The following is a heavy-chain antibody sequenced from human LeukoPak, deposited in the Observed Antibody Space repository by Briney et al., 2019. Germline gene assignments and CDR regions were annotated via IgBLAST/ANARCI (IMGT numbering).Heavy chain of an antibody. D-gene: IGHD3-9*01. J-gene: IGHJ5*02. CDR2: ISSNSRTT. V-gene: IGHV3-48*01. Sequence: PGGSLRLSCEASGFIFSTYGMAWVRQAPGKGLEWISYISSNSRTTACADSVRGRFTISRDNAKNSLSLQINRLRADDTGVYYCARGPHDDATGYSFSWGQGTQVTVSS. CDR1: GFIFSTYG. CDR3: ARGPHDDATGYSFS.